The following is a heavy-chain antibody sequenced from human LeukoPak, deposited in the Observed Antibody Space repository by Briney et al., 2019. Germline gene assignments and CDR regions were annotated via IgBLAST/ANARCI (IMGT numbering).Heavy chain of an antibody. D-gene: IGHD6-6*01. V-gene: IGHV4-59*12. CDR3: ARIVPCDCVYIDR. J-gene: IGHJ4*02. Sequence: PSETLSLTCTVSGCSISSYYWSWIRQPPGKGLEWIGYVYYSGNTHYNHSLNIPVTMSIDTSKNQFYLKMSSVTASDRAVYYCARIVPCDCVYIDRGGEGTVVTVS. CDR2: VYYSGNT. CDR1: GCSISSYY.